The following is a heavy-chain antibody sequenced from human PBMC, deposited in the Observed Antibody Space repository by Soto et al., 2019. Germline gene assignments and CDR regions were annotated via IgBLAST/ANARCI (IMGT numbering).Heavy chain of an antibody. CDR1: GYTFTSYG. D-gene: IGHD3-16*01. J-gene: IGHJ6*02. V-gene: IGHV1-18*01. CDR2: ISAYNGNT. Sequence: ASVKVSCKASGYTFTSYGISWVRQAPGQGLEWMGWISAYNGNTNYAQKLQGRVTMTTDTSTSTAYMELRSLRSDDTAVYYCARLTTKGVMYYYYYGMDVWGQGTTVTVSS. CDR3: ARLTTKGVMYYYYYGMDV.